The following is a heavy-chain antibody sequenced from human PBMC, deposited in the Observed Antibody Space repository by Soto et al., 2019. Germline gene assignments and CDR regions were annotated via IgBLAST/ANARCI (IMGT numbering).Heavy chain of an antibody. J-gene: IGHJ6*02. Sequence: QVQLQESGPGLVKPSQTLSLTCTVSGGSISNADYYWSWVRQPPGKGLEWIGYIYYSGSSFFNPSLKSRVTMSKDTSKNQFSLRLTSVTAADTAVYYCARAIVVTVGGMDVWGRLTTVTVSS. V-gene: IGHV4-30-4*01. D-gene: IGHD5-12*01. CDR3: ARAIVVTVGGMDV. CDR2: IYYSGSS. CDR1: GGSISNADYY.